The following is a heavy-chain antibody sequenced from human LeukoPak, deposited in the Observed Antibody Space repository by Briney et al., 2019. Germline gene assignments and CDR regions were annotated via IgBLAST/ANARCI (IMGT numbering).Heavy chain of an antibody. CDR1: GFTFSNYS. D-gene: IGHD2-15*01. Sequence: GGSLRLSCAASGFTFSNYSMNWVRQAPGKGLEWVSYINSSSTVYYAGSVKGRFTISRDNAKNSLFLQMNSLRAEDTAVYYCARDYCSGPKCYFIDYWGQGALVTVSS. CDR3: ARDYCSGPKCYFIDY. V-gene: IGHV3-48*04. CDR2: INSSSTV. J-gene: IGHJ4*02.